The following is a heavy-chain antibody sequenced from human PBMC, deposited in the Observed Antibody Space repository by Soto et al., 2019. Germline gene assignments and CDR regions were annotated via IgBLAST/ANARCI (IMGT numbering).Heavy chain of an antibody. CDR2: IIPIFGTA. CDR3: ATGIAVAGTWCTYGMDV. V-gene: IGHV1-69*01. J-gene: IGHJ6*02. D-gene: IGHD6-19*01. CDR1: GGTFSSYA. Sequence: QVQLVQSGAEVQKPGSSVHVYCKASGGTFSSYAISWVRQSPGQGLEWMGGIIPIFGTANYAQKFQGRVTLTADESTSPAYMELSSLRAEDTAEYYCATGIAVAGTWCTYGMDVWGQGTTVTVSS.